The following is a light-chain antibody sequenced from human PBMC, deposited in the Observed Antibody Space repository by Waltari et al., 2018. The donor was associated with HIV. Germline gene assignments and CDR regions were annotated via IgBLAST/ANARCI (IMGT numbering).Light chain of an antibody. CDR3: AAWDDSLL. Sequence: QSVLTQPPSASGTPGQRVTISCSGSSSNIGSKYVYWYQQLPGTAPKLLIYRNSPRPSGVPDRFSGSKSGTSASLAISGLRSEDEADYYCAAWDDSLLFGGGTKLTVL. J-gene: IGLJ2*01. CDR2: RNS. CDR1: SSNIGSKY. V-gene: IGLV1-47*01.